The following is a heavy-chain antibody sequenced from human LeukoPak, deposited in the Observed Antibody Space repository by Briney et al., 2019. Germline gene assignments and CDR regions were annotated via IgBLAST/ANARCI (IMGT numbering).Heavy chain of an antibody. Sequence: GGSLRLSCAASGFTFSDYYMSWIRQAPGQGLEWVAYISHSSGFTNYADSVKGRFAISGDNAKNSLYLQMDSLRAEDTAIYYCAKLFKAYSSTWIDYWGQGNLVTVSS. CDR1: GFTFSDYY. J-gene: IGHJ4*02. D-gene: IGHD6-13*01. V-gene: IGHV3-11*03. CDR3: AKLFKAYSSTWIDY. CDR2: ISHSSGFT.